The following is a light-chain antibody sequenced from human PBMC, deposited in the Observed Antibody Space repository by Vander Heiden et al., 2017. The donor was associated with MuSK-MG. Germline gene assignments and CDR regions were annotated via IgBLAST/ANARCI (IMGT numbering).Light chain of an antibody. V-gene: IGKV3-15*01. Sequence: VMTQAPATLSVSPGERATLSCRASQSVSSNLAWYQQKPGQAPRLLIYGASTRATGIPARFSGSGSGTEFTLTISSRQSEDFAVYYCQQHNNWPPWTFGQGTKVEIK. CDR3: QQHNNWPPWT. CDR2: GAS. J-gene: IGKJ1*01. CDR1: QSVSSN.